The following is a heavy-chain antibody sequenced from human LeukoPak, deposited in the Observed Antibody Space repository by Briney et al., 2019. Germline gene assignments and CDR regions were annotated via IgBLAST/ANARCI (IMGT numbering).Heavy chain of an antibody. Sequence: PSETLSLTCAVYGGSFSGYYWSWIRQPPGKGLEWIGEINHSGSTNYNPSLKSRVTISVDTSKTQFSLKLSSVTAADTAVYYCARGRSYYYGSGSLRGRTYYYGMDVWGQGTTVTVSS. CDR1: GGSFSGYY. V-gene: IGHV4-34*01. CDR2: INHSGST. D-gene: IGHD3-10*01. CDR3: ARGRSYYYGSGSLRGRTYYYGMDV. J-gene: IGHJ6*02.